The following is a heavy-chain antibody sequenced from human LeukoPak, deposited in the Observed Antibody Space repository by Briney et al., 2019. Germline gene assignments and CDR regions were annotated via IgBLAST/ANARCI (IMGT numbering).Heavy chain of an antibody. V-gene: IGHV3-11*01. J-gene: IGHJ3*02. CDR1: GFTFSDYY. CDR3: ARGKVPPGGVAFDI. CDR2: ISSSGSTI. D-gene: IGHD2-2*01. Sequence: GESLRLSCAAYGFTFSDYYMSWIRQAPGKGLEWVSYISSSGSTIYYADSVKGRFTISRDNAKNSLYLQMNSLRAEDTAVYYCARGKVPPGGVAFDIWGQGTMVTVSS.